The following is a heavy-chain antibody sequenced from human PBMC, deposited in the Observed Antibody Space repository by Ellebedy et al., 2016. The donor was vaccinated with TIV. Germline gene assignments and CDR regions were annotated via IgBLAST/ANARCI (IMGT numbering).Heavy chain of an antibody. CDR1: GFTFSSNS. J-gene: IGHJ5*02. D-gene: IGHD3-9*01. V-gene: IGHV3-48*02. Sequence: GESLKISCAASGFTFSSNSMNWVRQAPGKGLEWVSYISSTSRTIYYADSVKGRFTISRDNAKNSLYLQMTSLRDDDTAIYYCARGFFDMLTGFYPVGWFDPWGQGTLVTVSS. CDR2: ISSTSRTI. CDR3: ARGFFDMLTGFYPVGWFDP.